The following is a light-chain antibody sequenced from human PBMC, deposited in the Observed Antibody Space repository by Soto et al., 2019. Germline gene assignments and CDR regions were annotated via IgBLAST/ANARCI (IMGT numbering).Light chain of an antibody. CDR1: QGISSY. CDR2: AAS. J-gene: IGKJ5*01. V-gene: IGKV1-9*01. CDR3: QQLNSYPIT. Sequence: DLQLTQSPSFLSASVGDRVTITCRASQGISSYLAWYQQKPGKAPKLLIYAASTLQSGVPSRFSGSGSETEFTLTISSLQPEDFATYYCQQLNSYPITFGQGTRLEIK.